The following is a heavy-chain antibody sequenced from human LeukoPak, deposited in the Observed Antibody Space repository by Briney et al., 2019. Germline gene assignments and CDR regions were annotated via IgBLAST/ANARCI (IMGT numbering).Heavy chain of an antibody. Sequence: PSETLSLTCAVYGGSFSGYYWSWIRQPLGKGLEWIGEINHSGSTNYNPSLKSRVTISVDTSKNQFSLKLSSVTAADTAVYYCARGDHNWNYYYYYGMDVWGQGTTVTVSS. CDR3: ARGDHNWNYYYYYGMDV. J-gene: IGHJ6*02. D-gene: IGHD1-20*01. CDR2: INHSGST. V-gene: IGHV4-34*01. CDR1: GGSFSGYY.